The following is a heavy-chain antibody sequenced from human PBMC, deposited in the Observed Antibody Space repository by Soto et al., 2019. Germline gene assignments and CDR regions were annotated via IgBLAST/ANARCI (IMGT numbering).Heavy chain of an antibody. V-gene: IGHV1-18*01. CDR1: GYTFTSYG. CDR2: ISAYNGNT. J-gene: IGHJ6*02. Sequence: GASVKVSCKASGYTFTSYGISWVRQAPGQGLEWMGWISAYNGNTNYAQKLQGRVTMTTDTSTSTAYMELRSLRSDDTAVYYCARDWKSLVHYYYGMDVWGQGTTVTVSS. D-gene: IGHD6-19*01. CDR3: ARDWKSLVHYYYGMDV.